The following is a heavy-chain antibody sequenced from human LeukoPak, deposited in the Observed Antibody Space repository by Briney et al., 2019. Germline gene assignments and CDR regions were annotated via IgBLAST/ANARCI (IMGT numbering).Heavy chain of an antibody. CDR1: GFTFSSYA. D-gene: IGHD5-12*01. V-gene: IGHV3-23*01. J-gene: IGHJ5*02. CDR2: ISGSGGST. CDR3: AKDRGSGYALGYNWFDP. Sequence: GGSLRLSCAASGFTFSSYAMSWVRQAPGKGLEWVSAISGSGGSTYYADSVKGRSTISRDNSKNMLYLQMNSLRAEDTAVYYCAKDRGSGYALGYNWFDPWGQGTLVTVSS.